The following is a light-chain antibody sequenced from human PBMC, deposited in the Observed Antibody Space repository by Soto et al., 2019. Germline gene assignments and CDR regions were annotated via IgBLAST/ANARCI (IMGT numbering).Light chain of an antibody. CDR1: QSISSNY. CDR3: QFFGSSRYT. V-gene: IGKV3-20*01. CDR2: GTS. J-gene: IGKJ2*01. Sequence: EIVLTQSPGILSLSPGERATLACRASQSISSNYLAWYQQKPGQAPRLLIYGTSSRATGIPDRFSGSGSGTDFTLTISRLEPEDFAVYYCQFFGSSRYTFGQGTKLDIK.